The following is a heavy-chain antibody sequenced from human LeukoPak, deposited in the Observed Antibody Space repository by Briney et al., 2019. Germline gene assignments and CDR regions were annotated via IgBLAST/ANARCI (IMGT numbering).Heavy chain of an antibody. CDR2: INPNSGGT. D-gene: IGHD6-13*01. J-gene: IGHJ4*02. CDR3: ARGTGAGGRGRLDS. V-gene: IGHV1-2*07. CDR1: GYTFTDYY. Sequence: ASVKVSCKASGYTFTDYYIHWVRQAPGQGLEWMGWINPNSGGTNYAHKFLGRVTMTRDTSISTAYMDLSGLRSDATAVYFCARGTGAGGRGRLDSWGQGTLVTVSS.